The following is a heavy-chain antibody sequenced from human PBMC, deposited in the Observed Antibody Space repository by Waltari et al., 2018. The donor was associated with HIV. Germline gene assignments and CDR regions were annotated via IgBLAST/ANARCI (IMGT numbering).Heavy chain of an antibody. V-gene: IGHV1-8*01. Sequence: QVQLVQSGAEVRKPGASVKVSCKASGYTFTNYDINWVRQAPGQGLEWMGWINPNSGNTGYAQKFQGRVTMTRDTSRSTAYMERTSLTSEETAVYHCSRGRGYSYGYSDLWGQGTLVTVSS. CDR3: SRGRGYSYGYSDL. CDR2: INPNSGNT. CDR1: GYTFTNYD. D-gene: IGHD5-18*01. J-gene: IGHJ4*02.